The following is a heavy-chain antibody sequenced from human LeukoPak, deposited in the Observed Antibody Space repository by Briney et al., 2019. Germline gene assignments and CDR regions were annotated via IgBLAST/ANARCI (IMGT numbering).Heavy chain of an antibody. V-gene: IGHV1-2*02. Sequence: ASVKVSCKASGYTFTGYYMHWVRQAPGQGLEWMGWINPNSGGTNYAQKFQGRVTMTRDTSISTAYMELSRLRSDDTAVYYCARVGVLSIVGATLFDYWGQGTLVTVSS. J-gene: IGHJ4*02. CDR3: ARVGVLSIVGATLFDY. D-gene: IGHD1-26*01. CDR2: INPNSGGT. CDR1: GYTFTGYY.